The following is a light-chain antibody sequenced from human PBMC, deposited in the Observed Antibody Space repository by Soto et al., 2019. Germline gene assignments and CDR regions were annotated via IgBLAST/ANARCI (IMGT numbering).Light chain of an antibody. V-gene: IGLV2-8*01. J-gene: IGLJ2*01. CDR1: SSDVGGHNY. Sequence: QSALTQPPSASGSPGQSVTISCTGTSSDVGGHNYVSWYQQHPGKAPKLMIYEVNKRPSGVPDRFSGSKSGNTASLTVSGLQAEDEADYYCSSYAGSNNLVFGGGTQLTVL. CDR2: EVN. CDR3: SSYAGSNNLV.